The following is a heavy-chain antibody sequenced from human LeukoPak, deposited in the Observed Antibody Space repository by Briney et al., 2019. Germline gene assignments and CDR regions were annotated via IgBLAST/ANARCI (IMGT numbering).Heavy chain of an antibody. Sequence: ASVKVSCKASGYTFTGYYMHWVRQAPGQGLEWMGWINPNSGGTNYAQKFQGWVTMTRDTSISTAYMELSRLRSDDTAVYYCAREDIVVVPAAPGMDVWGQGTTVTVSS. D-gene: IGHD2-2*01. CDR3: AREDIVVVPAAPGMDV. V-gene: IGHV1-2*04. J-gene: IGHJ6*02. CDR1: GYTFTGYY. CDR2: INPNSGGT.